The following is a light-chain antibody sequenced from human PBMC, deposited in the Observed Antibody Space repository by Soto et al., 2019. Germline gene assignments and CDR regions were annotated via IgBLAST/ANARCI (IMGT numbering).Light chain of an antibody. J-gene: IGKJ5*01. CDR3: QHTNSFPFI. CDR1: QDIRYY. CDR2: DAS. Sequence: DIQMTQSPSSLSASLGDRVTITCPASQDIRYYLNWYQQKTGQAPKILIYDASQLETGVPSSFSGIGSGTDVTFTINSLQPEDIATYDCQHTNSFPFIFCRGTQLDIK. V-gene: IGKV1-33*01.